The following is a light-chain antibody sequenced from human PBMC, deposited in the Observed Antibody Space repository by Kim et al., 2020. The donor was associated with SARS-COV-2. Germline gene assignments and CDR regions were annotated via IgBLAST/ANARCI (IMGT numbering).Light chain of an antibody. J-gene: IGLJ3*02. Sequence: SYVLTQPPSVSVAPGMTATITCGGNNIGSLSVHWYQQRPGQAPVLVIYYDNDRPSGIPERFSGSNSGNTATLTISRVEAGDEADYYCQVYDGVGDHMVFGGGTQLTVL. CDR3: QVYDGVGDHMV. V-gene: IGLV3-21*04. CDR1: NIGSLS. CDR2: YDN.